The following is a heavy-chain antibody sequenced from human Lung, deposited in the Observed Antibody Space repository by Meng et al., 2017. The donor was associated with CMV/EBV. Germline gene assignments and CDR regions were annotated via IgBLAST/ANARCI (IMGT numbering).Heavy chain of an antibody. D-gene: IGHD1-7*01. J-gene: IGHJ4*02. CDR2: INHSGST. CDR1: GGSFSGYY. Sequence: SETLSLTXAVYGGSFSGYYWSWIRQPPGKGLEWIGEINHSGSTNYNPSLKSRVTISVDTSKNQFSLKLSSVTAADTAVYYCARGAWNYVGVFDYWGQGTLVTVSS. CDR3: ARGAWNYVGVFDY. V-gene: IGHV4-34*01.